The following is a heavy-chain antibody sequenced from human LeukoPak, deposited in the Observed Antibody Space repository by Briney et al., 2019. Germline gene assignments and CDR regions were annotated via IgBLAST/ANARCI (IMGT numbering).Heavy chain of an antibody. CDR2: IKRKTDGGTT. CDR1: GFTFSNAW. V-gene: IGHV3-15*01. Sequence: GGSLRLSCAVSGFTFSNAWMNWVRQAPGKGLEWVGRIKRKTDGGTTDYAAPVKGRFTISRDDSMNTLYLHMNSLKTEDTAVYHCTTEANFDSSGCLNWGQGTLVTVSS. J-gene: IGHJ4*02. CDR3: TTEANFDSSGCLN. D-gene: IGHD3-22*01.